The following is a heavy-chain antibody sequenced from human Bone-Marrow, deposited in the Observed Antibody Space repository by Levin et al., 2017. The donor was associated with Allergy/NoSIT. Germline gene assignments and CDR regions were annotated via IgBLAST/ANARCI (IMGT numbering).Heavy chain of an antibody. Sequence: SVKVSCKASGGTFSSYAISWVRQAPGQGLEWMGGIIPIFGTANYAQKFQGRVTITADESTSTAYMELSSLRSEDTAVYYCARELGSVLERRSRTYSLDYWGQGTLVTVSS. J-gene: IGHJ4*02. CDR1: GGTFSSYA. CDR3: ARELGSVLERRSRTYSLDY. CDR2: IIPIFGTA. V-gene: IGHV1-69*13. D-gene: IGHD1-1*01.